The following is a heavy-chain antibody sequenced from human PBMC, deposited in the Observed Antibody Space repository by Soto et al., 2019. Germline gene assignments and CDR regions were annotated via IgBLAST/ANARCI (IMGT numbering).Heavy chain of an antibody. V-gene: IGHV3-23*01. CDR3: AKARSIITIFGVDSFDY. Sequence: GGSLRLSCAASGFTFSSYAMSWVRQAPGKGLEWVSAISGSGGSTYYADSVKGRFTISRDNSKNTLYLQMNSLRAEDTAVYYCAKARSIITIFGVDSFDYWGQGTLVTVSS. CDR1: GFTFSSYA. J-gene: IGHJ4*02. CDR2: ISGSGGST. D-gene: IGHD3-3*01.